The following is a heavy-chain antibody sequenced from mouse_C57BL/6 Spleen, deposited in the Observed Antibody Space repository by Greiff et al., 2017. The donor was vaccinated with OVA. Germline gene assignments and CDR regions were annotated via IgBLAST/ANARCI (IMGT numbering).Heavy chain of an antibody. D-gene: IGHD1-1*01. Sequence: QVQLQQPGTELVKPGASVKLSCKASGYTFTSYWMHWVKQRPGQGLEWIGNINPSNGGTNYNEKFKSKATLTVDKSSSTAYMQLSSLTSEDSAVYFCARDYYGSTYCYFDVWGTGTTVTVSS. CDR2: INPSNGGT. J-gene: IGHJ1*03. V-gene: IGHV1-53*01. CDR3: ARDYYGSTYCYFDV. CDR1: GYTFTSYW.